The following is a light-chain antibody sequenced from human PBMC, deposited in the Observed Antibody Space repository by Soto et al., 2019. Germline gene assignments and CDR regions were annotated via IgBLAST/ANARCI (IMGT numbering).Light chain of an antibody. V-gene: IGKV3-20*01. CDR1: QPVSSNF. Sequence: VLTPSPCTLSLSPGESAALSCRASQPVSSNFLAWYQQKAGQAPSLLIYGASRRATGIPDRFSGGGGGRDVSLTISRLEPEEFAVYYCQQYDSSPITFGQGTRLEIK. J-gene: IGKJ5*01. CDR3: QQYDSSPIT. CDR2: GAS.